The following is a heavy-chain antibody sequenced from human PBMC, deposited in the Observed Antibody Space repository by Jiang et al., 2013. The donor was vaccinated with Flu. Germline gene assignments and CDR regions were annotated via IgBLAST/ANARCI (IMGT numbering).Heavy chain of an antibody. V-gene: IGHV3-30*18. CDR2: ISYDGSNK. D-gene: IGHD2-15*01. J-gene: IGHJ5*02. CDR3: AKDDISSGDCSGGSCYGFDP. CDR1: GFTFSSYG. Sequence: GRSLRLSCAASGFTFSSYGMHWVRQAPGKGLEWVAVISYDGSNKYYADSVKGRFTISRDNSKNTLYLQMNSLRAEDTAVYYCAKDDISSGDCSGGSCYGFDPWGQGTLVTVSS.